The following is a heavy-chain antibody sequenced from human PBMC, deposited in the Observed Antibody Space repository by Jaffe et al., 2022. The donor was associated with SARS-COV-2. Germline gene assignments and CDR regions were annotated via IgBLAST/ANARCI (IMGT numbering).Heavy chain of an antibody. D-gene: IGHD2-2*01. CDR1: GYTFTSYS. CDR2: INAGNGNT. CDR3: ARDLWGYCSSTSCYGMPY. Sequence: QVQLVQSGAEVKKPGASVKVSCKASGYTFTSYSMHWVRQAPGQRLEWMGWINAGNGNTKYSQKFQGRVTITRDTSASIAYMELSSLRSEDTAVYYCARDLWGYCSSTSCYGMPYWGQGTLVTVSS. V-gene: IGHV1-3*01. J-gene: IGHJ4*02.